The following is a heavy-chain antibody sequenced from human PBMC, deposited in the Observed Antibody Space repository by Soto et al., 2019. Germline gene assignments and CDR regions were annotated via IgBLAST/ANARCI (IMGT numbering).Heavy chain of an antibody. CDR1: GFTFSSYA. V-gene: IGHV3-30-3*01. CDR3: ATPAYRSGWYFAY. D-gene: IGHD6-19*01. CDR2: ISYDGSNK. Sequence: QVQLVESGGGVVQPGRSLILSCAASGFTFSSYAMHWVRQAPGQGLEWVAVISYDGSNKYYADYVKGRLTIYKDNSKNSMYLQMNSLRAEDTAVYYCATPAYRSGWYFAYWGQGTLVTVSS. J-gene: IGHJ4*02.